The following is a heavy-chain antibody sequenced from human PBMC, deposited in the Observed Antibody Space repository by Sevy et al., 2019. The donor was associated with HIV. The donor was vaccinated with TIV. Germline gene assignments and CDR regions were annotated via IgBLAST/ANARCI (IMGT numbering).Heavy chain of an antibody. Sequence: GGSLRLSCAASGFSISGYGMHWVRQAPGKGLEWVAVIWYDGTNREYADSVKGRFTISRDNSKNTLYLQMNSLGVEDTAVYYCAREDIRVAGIGYYFHSWGQRTLVTVSS. CDR2: IWYDGTNR. D-gene: IGHD6-19*01. CDR1: GFSISGYG. J-gene: IGHJ4*02. CDR3: AREDIRVAGIGYYFHS. V-gene: IGHV3-33*01.